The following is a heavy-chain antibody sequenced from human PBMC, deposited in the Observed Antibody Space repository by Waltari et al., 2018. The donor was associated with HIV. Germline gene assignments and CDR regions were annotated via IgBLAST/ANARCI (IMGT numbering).Heavy chain of an antibody. Sequence: QLQLQESGPGLVKPLEPLSLTCTVSGGPLSSSSYYWGWIRQPPGKGLEWIGSICYSVSNYYNPALKSRVTISVHTSKNQFSLKLSSVTAADTAVYYCARDPSSGWSDAFDIWGQGTMVTVSS. CDR2: ICYSVSN. D-gene: IGHD6-19*01. J-gene: IGHJ3*02. CDR3: ARDPSSGWSDAFDI. V-gene: IGHV4-39*07. CDR1: GGPLSSSSYY.